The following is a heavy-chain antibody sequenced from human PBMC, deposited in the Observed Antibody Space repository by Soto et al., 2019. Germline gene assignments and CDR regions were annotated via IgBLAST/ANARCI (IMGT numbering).Heavy chain of an antibody. CDR1: GWGYEICG. D-gene: IGHD3-16*01. Sequence: EXLNVSGTVSGWGYEICGLDVVRQMPGKGLEWLGIIYPGDSDTRYSPSFQGQVTISADRSISTAYLQWSSLKASDTAMYYCARGFGPADYWGQGTLVTVSS. CDR2: IYPGDSDT. V-gene: IGHV5-51*01. CDR3: ARGFGPADY. J-gene: IGHJ4*02.